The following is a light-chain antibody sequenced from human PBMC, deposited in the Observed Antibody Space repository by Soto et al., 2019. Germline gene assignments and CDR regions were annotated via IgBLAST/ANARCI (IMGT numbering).Light chain of an antibody. CDR1: QGIANN. V-gene: IGKV1-27*01. Sequence: DIQMTQSPSSLSASVGDRVTMTCRASQGIANNLSWYQQKPGKVPKLLIYAASALQPGVPSRFSGSGSGTDFTITISSLQHEDVATFYCQNYNSAPFTFGGGTKVEIK. J-gene: IGKJ4*01. CDR2: AAS. CDR3: QNYNSAPFT.